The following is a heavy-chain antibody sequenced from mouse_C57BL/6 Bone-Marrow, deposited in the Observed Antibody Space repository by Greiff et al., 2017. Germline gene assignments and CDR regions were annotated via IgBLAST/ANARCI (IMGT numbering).Heavy chain of an antibody. Sequence: QVQLQQPGAELVKPGASVKLSCKASGYTFTSYWMQWVKQRPGQGLEWIGEIDPSDSYTNYNQKFKGKATLTVDTSSSTAYMQLSSLTSEDSAVYYCARESHWYVDVWGTGTTVTVAS. J-gene: IGHJ1*03. CDR1: GYTFTSYW. CDR3: ARESHWYVDV. CDR2: IDPSDSYT. V-gene: IGHV1-50*01.